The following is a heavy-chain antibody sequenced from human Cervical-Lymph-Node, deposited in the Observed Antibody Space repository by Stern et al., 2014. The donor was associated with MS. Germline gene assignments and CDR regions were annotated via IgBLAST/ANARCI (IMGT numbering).Heavy chain of an antibody. Sequence: VQLVESGTEVKKPGASLIVSCKASGYTFTSYGISWVRQAPGQGLEWVGWISADSGATKYVQNLRDRITLTRDTSTGTAYMELRTLRYEDTAVYYCARDKMHAFDYWGQGTLVSVSS. CDR3: ARDKMHAFDY. V-gene: IGHV1-18*01. CDR2: ISADSGAT. D-gene: IGHD2-8*01. CDR1: GYTFTSYG. J-gene: IGHJ4*02.